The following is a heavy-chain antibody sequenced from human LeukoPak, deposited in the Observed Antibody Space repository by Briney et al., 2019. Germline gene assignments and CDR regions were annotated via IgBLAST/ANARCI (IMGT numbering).Heavy chain of an antibody. V-gene: IGHV1-2*02. J-gene: IGHJ6*03. D-gene: IGHD3-10*01. CDR1: GYTFTGYY. CDR3: ARLSAYYYGSYFYYYMDV. Sequence: GASVKVSCKASGYTFTGYYMHWVRQAPGQGLEWMGWINPNSGGTNYAQKFQGRVTMTRDTSISTAYMELSRLRSDDTAVYYCARLSAYYYGSYFYYYMDVWGKGTTVTVSS. CDR2: INPNSGGT.